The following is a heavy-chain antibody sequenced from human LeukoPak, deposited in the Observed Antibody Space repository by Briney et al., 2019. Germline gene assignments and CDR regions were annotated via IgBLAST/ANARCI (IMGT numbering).Heavy chain of an antibody. Sequence: GGSLRLSCAASALPPSNYAMSWVRQAPGKGLEWVSAISGSGGSTYYADSVKGRFTISRDNSKNTLYLQMNSLRAEDTAVYYCAKGAVTTLDYWGQGTLVTVSS. CDR3: AKGAVTTLDY. D-gene: IGHD4-17*01. CDR1: ALPPSNYA. CDR2: ISGSGGST. V-gene: IGHV3-23*01. J-gene: IGHJ4*02.